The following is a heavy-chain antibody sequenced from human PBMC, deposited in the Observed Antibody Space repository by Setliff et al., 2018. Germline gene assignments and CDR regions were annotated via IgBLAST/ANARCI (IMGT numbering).Heavy chain of an antibody. Sequence: AASGFTFSNYYMTWIRQAPGKGLEWISYIHDSGNPTYYADSVKGRFTVSRDNAKNSLYLQMTSLRAEDTAIYYCARTTGYRLEGDFDYWGQGTLVTVPQ. J-gene: IGHJ4*02. CDR2: IHDSGNPT. CDR3: ARTTGYRLEGDFDY. V-gene: IGHV3-11*01. D-gene: IGHD3-16*01. CDR1: GFTFSNYY.